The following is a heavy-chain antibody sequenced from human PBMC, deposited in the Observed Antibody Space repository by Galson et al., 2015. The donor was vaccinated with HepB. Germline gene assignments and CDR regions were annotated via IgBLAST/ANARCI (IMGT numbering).Heavy chain of an antibody. V-gene: IGHV4-59*01. J-gene: IGHJ5*02. CDR2: IYYSGST. Sequence: SETLSLTCTVSGGSISSYYWSWIRQPPGKGLEWIGYIYYSGSTNYNPSLKSRVTISVDTSKNQFSLKLSSVTAADTAVYYCARGGCSGGSCYSSSWFDPWGQGTLVTVSS. CDR1: GGSISSYY. CDR3: ARGGCSGGSCYSSSWFDP. D-gene: IGHD2-15*01.